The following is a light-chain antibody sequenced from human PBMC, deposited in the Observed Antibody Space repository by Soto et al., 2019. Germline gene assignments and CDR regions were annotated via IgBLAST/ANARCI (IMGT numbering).Light chain of an antibody. J-gene: IGKJ2*01. CDR1: QSVGSN. V-gene: IGKV3-15*01. CDR2: GAS. CDR3: QQYNNWPRT. Sequence: EIVMTQSPATLSVSPGERATLSCRASQSVGSNLAWYQQKPGQAPRLLIYGASTRASGIPASFSGSGSGTEFTPTISSLQSEDFAVYYCQQYNNWPRTFGQGTKLEIK.